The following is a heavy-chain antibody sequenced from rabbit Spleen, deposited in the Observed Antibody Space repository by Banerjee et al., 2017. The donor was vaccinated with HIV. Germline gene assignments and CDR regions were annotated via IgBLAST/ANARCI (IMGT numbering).Heavy chain of an antibody. CDR3: ARDTSSSFSSYGMDL. CDR2: IDSGSSGKT. J-gene: IGHJ6*01. V-gene: IGHV1S40*01. Sequence: LVESGGGLVKPGASLTLTCTASGVSFSSNYYMCWVRQAPGKGLEWIACIDSGSSGKTGYATWAKGRFTISKISSTTVPLQMTSLTAADTATYFCARDTSSSFSSYGMDLWGPGTLVTVS. CDR1: GVSFSSNYY. D-gene: IGHD1-1*01.